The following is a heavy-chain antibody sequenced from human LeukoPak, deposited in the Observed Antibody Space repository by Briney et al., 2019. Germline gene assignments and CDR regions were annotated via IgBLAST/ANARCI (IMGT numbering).Heavy chain of an antibody. V-gene: IGHV4-39*01. CDR1: GGSISSSSYY. CDR3: ARHLWDILTGYYNVLLEFDY. D-gene: IGHD3-9*01. J-gene: IGHJ4*02. CDR2: IYYSGST. Sequence: SETLSLTRTVSGGSISSSSYYWGWIRQPPGKGLEWIGSIYYSGSTYYNPSLKSRVTISVDTSKNQFSQKLSSVTAADTAVHYCARHLWDILTGYYNVLLEFDYWGQGTLVTVSS.